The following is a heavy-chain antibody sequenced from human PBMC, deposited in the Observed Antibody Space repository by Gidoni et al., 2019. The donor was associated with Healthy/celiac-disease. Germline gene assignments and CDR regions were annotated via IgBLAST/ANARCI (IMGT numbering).Heavy chain of an antibody. D-gene: IGHD2-21*02. CDR2: INHSGST. V-gene: IGHV4-34*01. CDR1: GGSFSGYY. Sequence: QVQLQQWGAGLLKPSETLSLTCAVYGGSFSGYYWSWIRQPPGKGLEWIGEINHSGSTNYNPSLKSRVTISVDTSKNQFSLKLSSVTAADTAVYYCARRRVTHYYYYGMDVWGQGTTVTVSS. J-gene: IGHJ6*02. CDR3: ARRRVTHYYYYGMDV.